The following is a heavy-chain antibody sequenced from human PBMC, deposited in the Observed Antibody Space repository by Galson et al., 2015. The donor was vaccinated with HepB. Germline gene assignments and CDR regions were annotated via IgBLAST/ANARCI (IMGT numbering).Heavy chain of an antibody. D-gene: IGHD6-19*01. V-gene: IGHV1-2*02. Sequence: SVKVSCKASGYTFTGHYMHWVRQAPGQGLEWMGWINPNSGGTNYAQKFQGRVTMTRDTSISTAYMELSRLRSDDTAVYYCARGVPRIAVAGIFNWFDPWGQGTLVTVSS. CDR2: INPNSGGT. J-gene: IGHJ5*02. CDR3: ARGVPRIAVAGIFNWFDP. CDR1: GYTFTGHY.